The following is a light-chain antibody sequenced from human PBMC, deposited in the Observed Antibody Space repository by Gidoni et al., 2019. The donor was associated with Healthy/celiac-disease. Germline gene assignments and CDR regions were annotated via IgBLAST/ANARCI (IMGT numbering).Light chain of an antibody. Sequence: DIQLTQSPSTLSASVGDRVTISCRSSQSINRWLAWYQQKPGKAPKLLIYKASTLESGVPSRFSGSGSGTEFTLTISSLQPDDFATYYCKQYDSYRAFGQGTKLESK. J-gene: IGKJ2*01. CDR1: QSINRW. V-gene: IGKV1-5*03. CDR2: KAS. CDR3: KQYDSYRA.